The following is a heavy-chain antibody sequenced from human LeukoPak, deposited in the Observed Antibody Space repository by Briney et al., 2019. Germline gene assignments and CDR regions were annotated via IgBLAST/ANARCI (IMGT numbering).Heavy chain of an antibody. CDR3: ARGGTAMVYYFDY. CDR2: IIPILGIA. D-gene: IGHD5-18*01. V-gene: IGHV1-69*04. CDR1: GGTFSSYA. Sequence: SVKVSCKASGGTFSSYAISWVRQAPGQGLEWMGRIIPILGIANYAQKFQGRVTITADKSTSTAYMELSSLRSEDTAVYYCARGGTAMVYYFDYWGQGTLVTVSS. J-gene: IGHJ4*02.